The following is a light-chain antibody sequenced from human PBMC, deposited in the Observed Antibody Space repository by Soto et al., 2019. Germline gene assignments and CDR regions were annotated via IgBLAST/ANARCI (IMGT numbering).Light chain of an antibody. J-gene: IGKJ1*01. CDR2: GAS. V-gene: IGKV3-15*01. CDR1: QSVRSN. CDR3: QQYNNWPPAWT. Sequence: EIVMTQSPATLSVSPGERATLSCRASQSVRSNLAWYQQKPGQSPRLLIYGASTRATGIPARFSGSGSGTQFTLTISSLQSEDFAVYYWQQYNNWPPAWTFGQGTKVDIE.